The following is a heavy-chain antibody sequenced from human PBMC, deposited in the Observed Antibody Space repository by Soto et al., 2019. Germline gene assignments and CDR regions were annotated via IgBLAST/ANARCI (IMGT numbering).Heavy chain of an antibody. CDR3: ARYRSLDP. J-gene: IGHJ5*02. D-gene: IGHD3-16*02. V-gene: IGHV3-7*03. Sequence: EVQLVESGGGLVQPGGSLRLSCADSGFILRNYWMSWVRQAPGMGLQWVASIKEDGSEKYYVDPVKGRFTISRENAKNSLYLQINSLRAEDTAVYYCARYRSLDPWGQGILATVSS. CDR2: IKEDGSEK. CDR1: GFILRNYW.